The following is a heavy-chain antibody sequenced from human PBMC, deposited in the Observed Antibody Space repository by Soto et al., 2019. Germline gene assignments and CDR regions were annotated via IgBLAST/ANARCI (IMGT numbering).Heavy chain of an antibody. D-gene: IGHD3-3*02. V-gene: IGHV1-3*01. J-gene: IGHJ6*03. CDR2: INADNGNT. CDR3: ARDRLAYYYYMDV. CDR1: GYTFTSYA. Sequence: QVQLVQSGAEVKKPGASVKVSCKASGYTFTSYAMHWVRQAPGQRLEWMGWINADNGNTKYSQKFQGRVTITRDTSASTAYMELSSLRSEDPAVYYCARDRLAYYYYMDVWGKGTTVTVSS.